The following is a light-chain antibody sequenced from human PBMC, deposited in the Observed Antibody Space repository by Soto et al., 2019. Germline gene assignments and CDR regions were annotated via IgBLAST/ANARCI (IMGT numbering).Light chain of an antibody. V-gene: IGKV1-39*01. CDR3: QQSYNRT. CDR2: AAS. Sequence: DIQLTQSPSSLSASVGDRVSLSCRASQSISNYLNWYQQKPGKAPKVLIFAASRLQSGVPSRFSGSGSGTDFTLTISSLQPEDFATYYCQQSYNRTFGQGTKVDI. CDR1: QSISNY. J-gene: IGKJ1*01.